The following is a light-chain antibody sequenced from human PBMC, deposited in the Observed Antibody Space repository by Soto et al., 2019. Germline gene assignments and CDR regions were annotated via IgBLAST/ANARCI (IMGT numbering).Light chain of an antibody. CDR1: QSIGYY. Sequence: EIVLTQSPATLSLSPGERATLSCRACQSIGYYLAWYQEKPGQAPRLLIYDASIRATGIPARFSGSWSGTDFTLTINGLEPEDSAVYYCQQRGNWPPTWTFGQGTKVEIK. CDR3: QQRGNWPPTWT. V-gene: IGKV3-11*01. CDR2: DAS. J-gene: IGKJ1*01.